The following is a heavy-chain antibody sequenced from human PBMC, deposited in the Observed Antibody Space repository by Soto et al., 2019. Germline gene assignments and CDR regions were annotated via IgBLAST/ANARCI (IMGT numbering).Heavy chain of an antibody. CDR3: AKDRGSSLYHWFDP. J-gene: IGHJ5*02. D-gene: IGHD6-13*01. CDR2: INGDGSFT. V-gene: IGHV3-74*01. Sequence: GGPMRLSCAVAAFTFKNHWMHWVSQVPGKGPVWVSRINGDGSFTSYADAVKGRFTISRDNSKNTLYLQMNGLRADDTAVYYCAKDRGSSLYHWFDPWGQGTLVTVSS. CDR1: AFTFKNHW.